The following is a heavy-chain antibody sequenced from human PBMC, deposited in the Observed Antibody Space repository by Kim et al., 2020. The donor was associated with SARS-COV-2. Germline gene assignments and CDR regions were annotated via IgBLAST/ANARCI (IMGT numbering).Heavy chain of an antibody. CDR2: INPNSGGT. CDR3: ARDLAPPYYYGMDV. V-gene: IGHV1-2*04. CDR1: GYTFTGYY. Sequence: ASVKVSCKASGYTFTGYYMHWVRQAPGQGLEWMGWINPNSGGTNYAQKFQGWVTMTRDTSISTAYMELSRLRSDDTAVYYCARDLAPPYYYGMDVWGQGTTVTVSS. J-gene: IGHJ6*02.